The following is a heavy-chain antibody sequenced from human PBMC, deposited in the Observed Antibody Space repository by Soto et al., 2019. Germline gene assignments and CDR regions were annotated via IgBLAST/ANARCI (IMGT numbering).Heavy chain of an antibody. CDR3: TRSIGSGGVVGGFDY. V-gene: IGHV1-69*01. CDR1: GGTFKMYA. Sequence: QVQLVQSGVEVREPGSAVKVSCKASGGTFKMYAMHWVRLAPGQGLEWMGGIIPILDKPTYAQKFQGRVTITVDDSTATAYRELTSLRSDDTAVYYCTRSIGSGGVVGGFDYWGQGTLVTVSS. D-gene: IGHD3-16*02. J-gene: IGHJ4*02. CDR2: IIPILDKP.